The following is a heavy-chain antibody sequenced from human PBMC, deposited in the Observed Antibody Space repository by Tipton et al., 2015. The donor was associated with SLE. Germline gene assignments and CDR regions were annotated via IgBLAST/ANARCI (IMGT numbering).Heavy chain of an antibody. D-gene: IGHD5-18*01. Sequence: TLSLTCAVYGGSFSGYYWSWIRQPPGKGLEWIGEINHSGSTNYNPSLKSRVTISVDTSKNQFSLKLSSVTAADTAVYYCASRGYSYGHFDYWGQGTLVTVSS. V-gene: IGHV4-34*01. CDR1: GGSFSGYY. J-gene: IGHJ4*02. CDR3: ASRGYSYGHFDY. CDR2: INHSGST.